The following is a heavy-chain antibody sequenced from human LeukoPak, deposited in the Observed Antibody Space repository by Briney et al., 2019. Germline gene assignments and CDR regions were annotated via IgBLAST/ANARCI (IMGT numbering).Heavy chain of an antibody. CDR1: GFTFSSYE. Sequence: GGSLRLSCAASGFTFSSYEMNWVRQAPGKGLEWVSYISSSGSTIYYADSVKGRFTISRDNAKNSLYLQMNSLRAEDTAVYYCARDTVVPAAMNDYWGQGTLVTVSS. V-gene: IGHV3-48*03. D-gene: IGHD2-2*01. CDR2: ISSSGSTI. CDR3: ARDTVVPAAMNDY. J-gene: IGHJ4*02.